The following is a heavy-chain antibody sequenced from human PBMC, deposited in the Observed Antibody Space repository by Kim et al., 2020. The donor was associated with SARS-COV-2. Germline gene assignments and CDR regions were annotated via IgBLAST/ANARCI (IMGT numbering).Heavy chain of an antibody. Sequence: SETLSLTCTVSGGSISSGGYYWSWIRQHPGKGLEWIGYIYYSGSTYYNPSLKSRVTISVDTSKNQFSLKLSSVTAADTAVYYCARDRQSMVRGVHRIGPFDYWGQGTLVTVSS. V-gene: IGHV4-31*03. J-gene: IGHJ4*02. D-gene: IGHD3-10*01. CDR3: ARDRQSMVRGVHRIGPFDY. CDR2: IYYSGST. CDR1: GGSISSGGYY.